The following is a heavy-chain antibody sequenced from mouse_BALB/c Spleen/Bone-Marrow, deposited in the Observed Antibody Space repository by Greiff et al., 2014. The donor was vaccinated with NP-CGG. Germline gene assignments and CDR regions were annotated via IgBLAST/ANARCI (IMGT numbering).Heavy chain of an antibody. J-gene: IGHJ2*01. Sequence: QVQLKESGPGLVAPSQSLSITCTVSGFSLTDYGVNWVRQPPGKGLEWLGVIWGDGRTDYNSALKSKLSISKDNSKSQVFLKMNSLQTDDTARYYCARNYYDSSFYFDYWGQGTTLTVSS. CDR2: IWGDGRT. D-gene: IGHD1-1*01. V-gene: IGHV2-6-7*01. CDR3: ARNYYDSSFYFDY. CDR1: GFSLTDYG.